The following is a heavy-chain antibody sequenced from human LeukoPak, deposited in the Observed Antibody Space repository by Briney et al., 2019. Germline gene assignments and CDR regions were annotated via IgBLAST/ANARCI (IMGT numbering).Heavy chain of an antibody. V-gene: IGHV3-64*01. J-gene: IGHJ4*02. CDR1: GFTFSSYA. D-gene: IGHD2-15*01. CDR2: ISSNGGST. Sequence: GGSLRLSCAASGFTFSSYAMHWVRQAPGKGLEYVSAISSNGGSTYYANSVKGRFTISRDNSKNTLYLQMGSLRAEDMAVYYCARVFSGGSCFDYWGQGTLVTVSS. CDR3: ARVFSGGSCFDY.